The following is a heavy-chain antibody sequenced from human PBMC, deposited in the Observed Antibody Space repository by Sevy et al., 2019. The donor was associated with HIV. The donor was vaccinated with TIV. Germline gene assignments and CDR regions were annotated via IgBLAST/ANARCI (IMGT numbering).Heavy chain of an antibody. J-gene: IGHJ6*02. CDR3: ARDGGGGTTNSGMDV. V-gene: IGHV1-2*06. CDR2: VYPNSGGT. Sequence: ASVMVSCKASGYTFTGDYLHWVRQAPGQGLEWMGRVYPNSGGTNYAQKFQGRVTMTRDTSISTAYMELNRLTSDDTAVYYCARDGGGGTTNSGMDVWGQGTTVTVSS. D-gene: IGHD1-7*01. CDR1: GYTFTGDY.